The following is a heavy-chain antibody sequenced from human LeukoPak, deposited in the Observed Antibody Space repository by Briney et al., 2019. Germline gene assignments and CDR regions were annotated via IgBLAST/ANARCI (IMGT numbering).Heavy chain of an antibody. V-gene: IGHV3-33*01. J-gene: IGHJ4*02. Sequence: GGSLRLSCAASGFTFSSYGMHWVRQAPGKGLEWVAVIWYDGSNKYYADSVKGRFTISRDNSKNTLYLQMNSLRAEDTAVYYCARDPYYYDSSGYYWGQGTLVTVSS. CDR1: GFTFSSYG. CDR2: IWYDGSNK. CDR3: ARDPYYYDSSGYY. D-gene: IGHD3-22*01.